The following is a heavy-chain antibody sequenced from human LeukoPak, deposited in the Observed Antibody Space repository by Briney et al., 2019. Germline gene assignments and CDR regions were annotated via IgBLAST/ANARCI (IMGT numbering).Heavy chain of an antibody. CDR3: ARQAVHRSYYYLDV. V-gene: IGHV5-51*01. J-gene: IGHJ6*03. Sequence: GESLKISCKGSGYNFNNSWIGWVRQMPGKGLEWMGIIYPADSDARYNSAFRGHVTISADRSISTAYLQWVSLKASDTAIYYCARQAVHRSYYYLDVWGKGTTVTVSS. CDR1: GYNFNNSW. D-gene: IGHD3-16*01. CDR2: IYPADSDA.